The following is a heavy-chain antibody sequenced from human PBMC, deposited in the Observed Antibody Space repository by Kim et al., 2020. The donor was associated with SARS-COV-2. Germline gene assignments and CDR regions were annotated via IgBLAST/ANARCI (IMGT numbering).Heavy chain of an antibody. Sequence: GGSLRLSCAASGFTFSNYWMSWVRQAPGKGLEWVANIKQDGGEKYYVDSVKGRFSISRDNAKNSLSRQMNSLRAEDTAMYYCARTIPGYSTSWDYFDYWGQGTLVTVSS. CDR1: GFTFSNYW. CDR2: IKQDGGEK. CDR3: ARTIPGYSTSWDYFDY. J-gene: IGHJ4*02. V-gene: IGHV3-7*03. D-gene: IGHD6-13*01.